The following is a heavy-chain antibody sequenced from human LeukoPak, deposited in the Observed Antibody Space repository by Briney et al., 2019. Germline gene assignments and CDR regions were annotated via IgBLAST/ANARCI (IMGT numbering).Heavy chain of an antibody. V-gene: IGHV4-39*06. Sequence: PSETLSLTCTVSGGSISSSSYYWGWIRQPPGTGLEWIGSIYYSGSTYYNPSLKSRVTISVDTSKNQFPLKLSSVTAADTAVYYCARLSRGPGIPYYYYYYMDVWGKGTTVTVSS. CDR1: GGSISSSSYY. D-gene: IGHD1-26*01. CDR2: IYYSGST. CDR3: ARLSRGPGIPYYYYYYMDV. J-gene: IGHJ6*03.